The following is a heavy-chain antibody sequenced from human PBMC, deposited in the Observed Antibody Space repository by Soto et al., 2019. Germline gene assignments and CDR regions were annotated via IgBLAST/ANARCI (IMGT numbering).Heavy chain of an antibody. CDR1: GFNFRNYG. J-gene: IGHJ5*02. V-gene: IGHV3-30*18. CDR3: AKDSHYISGSYGGFDP. CDR2: ISYDGSNK. Sequence: QVQLVESGGGVVQPGRSLRLSCAASGFNFRNYGMHWIRQTPGKGLEWVAVISYDGSNKYYTDSVQGRFTISRDNSKNRRYLQMNSLRAEDTAVYYCAKDSHYISGSYGGFDPWGQGTLVTVSS. D-gene: IGHD3-10*01.